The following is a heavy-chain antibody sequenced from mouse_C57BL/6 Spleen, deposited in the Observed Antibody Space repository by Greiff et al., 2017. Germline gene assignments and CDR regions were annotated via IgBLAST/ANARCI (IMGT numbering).Heavy chain of an antibody. D-gene: IGHD2-4*01. V-gene: IGHV3-6*01. CDR1: GYSITSGYY. CDR3: AKYDYGYWYCDV. Sequence: VQLQQSGPGLVQPSQSLSLTCSVPGYSITSGYYWNWIRQFPGNKLEWMGYISYDGRNSYNPSLQNRISITRDTSKNQFYLKLNSVPTEDTATYYCAKYDYGYWYCDVWGTGTTVTVAS. J-gene: IGHJ1*03. CDR2: ISYDGRN.